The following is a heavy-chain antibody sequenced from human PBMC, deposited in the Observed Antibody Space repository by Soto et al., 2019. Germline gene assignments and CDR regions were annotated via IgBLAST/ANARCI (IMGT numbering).Heavy chain of an antibody. J-gene: IGHJ4*02. D-gene: IGHD1-26*01. CDR2: ISSSSSYI. V-gene: IGHV3-21*01. Sequence: EVQLVESGGGLVKPGGSLRLSCAASGFTFSSYSMNWVRQAPGKGLEWVSSISSSSSYIYYADSVKGRFTISRDNAKNSLDLQMNSLRAEDTAVYYCARDGGGSYHGDYWGQGTLVTVSS. CDR3: ARDGGGSYHGDY. CDR1: GFTFSSYS.